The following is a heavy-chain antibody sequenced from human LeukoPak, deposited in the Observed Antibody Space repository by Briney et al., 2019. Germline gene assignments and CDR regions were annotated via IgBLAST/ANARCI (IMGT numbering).Heavy chain of an antibody. J-gene: IGHJ3*02. V-gene: IGHV3-30-3*01. CDR1: GFTFSSYA. CDR2: ISYDGSNK. CDR3: ARVKQTPYSSSWARAFDI. Sequence: SGGSLRLSCAASGFTFSSYAMHWVRQAPGKGLEWVAVISYDGSNKYYADSVKVRFTISRDNSKNTLYLQMNSLRAEDTAVYYCARVKQTPYSSSWARAFDIWGQGTMVTVSS. D-gene: IGHD6-13*01.